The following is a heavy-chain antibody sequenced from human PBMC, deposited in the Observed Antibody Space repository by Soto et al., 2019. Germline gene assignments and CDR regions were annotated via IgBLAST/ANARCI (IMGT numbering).Heavy chain of an antibody. J-gene: IGHJ6*02. CDR3: ARIKLVDFFFINVVVYDKDV. V-gene: IGHV3-48*02. CDR1: GFTLSNYA. D-gene: IGHD2-15*01. CDR2: ISSDSRYI. Sequence: GGSLRLSCAASGFTLSNYAVNWVRQAPGKGLEWVSYISSDSRYIYHGDSVKGRFTISRDNARNSVDLQMNSLRDEDTAVYYCARIKLVDFFFINVVVYDKDVWGQGTPVTVSS.